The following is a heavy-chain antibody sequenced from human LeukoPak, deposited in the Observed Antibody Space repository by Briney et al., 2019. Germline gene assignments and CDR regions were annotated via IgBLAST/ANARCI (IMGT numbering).Heavy chain of an antibody. CDR2: IYYSGST. Sequence: PSETLSLTCTVSGGSMSSYYWSWIRQPSGKGLEWIGYIYYSGSTNYNPSLKSRVTISVDTSKNQFSLKLSSVTAADTAVYYCAREGGYSYGVTDYWGQGTLVTVSS. CDR3: AREGGYSYGVTDY. CDR1: GGSMSSYY. D-gene: IGHD5-18*01. V-gene: IGHV4-59*01. J-gene: IGHJ4*02.